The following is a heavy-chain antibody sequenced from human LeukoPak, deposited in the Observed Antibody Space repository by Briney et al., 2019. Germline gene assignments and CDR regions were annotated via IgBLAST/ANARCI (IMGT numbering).Heavy chain of an antibody. V-gene: IGHV4-34*01. CDR3: ASLLNVARYSGHDSDY. Sequence: PSETLSLTCAVYGGSFSGYYWSWIRQPPGKGLEWIGEINHSGSTNYNPSLKSRVTISVDTSKSQFSLKLRSVTAADTAVYYCASLLNVARYSGHDSDYWGQGTLVTVSS. CDR1: GGSFSGYY. D-gene: IGHD5-12*01. J-gene: IGHJ4*02. CDR2: INHSGST.